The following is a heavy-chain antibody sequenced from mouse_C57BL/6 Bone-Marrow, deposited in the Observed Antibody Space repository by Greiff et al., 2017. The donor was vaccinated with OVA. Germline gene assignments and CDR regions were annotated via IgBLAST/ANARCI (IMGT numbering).Heavy chain of an antibody. V-gene: IGHV5-6*01. J-gene: IGHJ4*01. D-gene: IGHD1-1*01. CDR1: GFTFSSYG. Sequence: EVMLVESGGDLVKPGGSLKLSCAASGFTFSSYGMSWVRQTPDKRLEWVATISSGGSYTYYPDSVKGRFTISRDNAKNTLYLQMSSLKSEDTAMYYCASPFYYGSSYNYAMDYWGQGTSVTVSS. CDR2: ISSGGSYT. CDR3: ASPFYYGSSYNYAMDY.